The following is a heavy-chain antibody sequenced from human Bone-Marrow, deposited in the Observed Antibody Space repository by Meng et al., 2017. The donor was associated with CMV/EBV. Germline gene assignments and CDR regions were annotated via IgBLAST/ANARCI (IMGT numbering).Heavy chain of an antibody. V-gene: IGHV3-30*04. Sequence: GGSLRLSCAASGFTFSSYAMSWVRQAPGKGLEWVSVISYDGSYKYYTDSVKGRFTLSRDNSKNTLYLQMNSLRAEDTAVYSCAKDLVLRGRYVDYWGQGTLVTVSS. D-gene: IGHD6-13*01. J-gene: IGHJ4*02. CDR1: GFTFSSYA. CDR2: ISYDGSYK. CDR3: AKDLVLRGRYVDY.